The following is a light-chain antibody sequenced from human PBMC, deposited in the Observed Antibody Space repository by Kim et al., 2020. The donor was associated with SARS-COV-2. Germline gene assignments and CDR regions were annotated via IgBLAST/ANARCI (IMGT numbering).Light chain of an antibody. J-gene: IGLJ2*01. CDR1: SGHSSYA. V-gene: IGLV4-69*01. Sequence: ASVNLTCTPSSGHSSYAIAWHQQQPEKGPRYLMKLNSDGSHSKGDGIPDRFSGSSSGAERYLTISSLQSEDEADYYCQTWGTGIVVFGGGTQLTVL. CDR2: LNSDGSH. CDR3: QTWGTGIVV.